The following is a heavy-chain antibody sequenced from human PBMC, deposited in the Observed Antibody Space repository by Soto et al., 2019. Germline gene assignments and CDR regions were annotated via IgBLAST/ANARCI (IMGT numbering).Heavy chain of an antibody. CDR2: ISGSGGST. CDR1: GFTFSSYA. V-gene: IGHV3-23*01. CDR3: AKDNPYSSSSYYFDY. J-gene: IGHJ4*02. Sequence: GGSVRLSCAASGFTFSSYAMSWVRQAPGKGLEWVSAISGSGGSTYYADSVKGRFTISRDNSKNTLYLQMNSLRAEDTAVYYCAKDNPYSSSSYYFDYWGQGTLVTVSS. D-gene: IGHD6-6*01.